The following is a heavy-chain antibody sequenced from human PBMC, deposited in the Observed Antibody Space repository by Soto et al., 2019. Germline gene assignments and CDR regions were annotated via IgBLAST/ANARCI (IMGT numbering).Heavy chain of an antibody. D-gene: IGHD5-18*01. J-gene: IGHJ6*02. CDR1: GGTFNNYA. V-gene: IGHV1-46*02. CDR2: FNPTGDTA. Sequence: ASVKVSCKASGGTFNNYAISWVRQAPGQGLEWMGIFNPTGDTASYAQKLQGRVTMTRDTSTGTAYMELGSLRSEDTAVYYCARGGRIVDTGIGYYYYHAMNVWGQGTTVTVSS. CDR3: ARGGRIVDTGIGYYYYHAMNV.